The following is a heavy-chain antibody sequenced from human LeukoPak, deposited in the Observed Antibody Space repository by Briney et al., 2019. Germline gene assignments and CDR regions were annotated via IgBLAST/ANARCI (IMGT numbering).Heavy chain of an antibody. CDR3: AKDFGDFFPPLFDS. V-gene: IGHV3-23*01. CDR2: VSGSGGKT. D-gene: IGHD4-17*01. Sequence: PGGSLRLSCSASGFTFSNYAMSWVRQAPGKGLEWVSAVSGSGGKTNYADSVKGRFTISRDNSKNTMCLQMNSLRAEDTAVYYCAKDFGDFFPPLFDSWGHGTLVTVSS. J-gene: IGHJ4*01. CDR1: GFTFSNYA.